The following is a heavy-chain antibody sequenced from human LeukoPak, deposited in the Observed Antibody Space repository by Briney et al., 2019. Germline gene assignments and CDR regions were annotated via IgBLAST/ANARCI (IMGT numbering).Heavy chain of an antibody. V-gene: IGHV4-38-2*02. J-gene: IGHJ4*02. D-gene: IGHD3-10*01. CDR2: IYHTGST. CDR1: GYSISSGYY. CDR3: ARAFMVRGVIRGFYYFDY. Sequence: SETLSLTCTVSGYSISSGYYWGWIRQPPGKGLEWIGSIYHTGSTYYSSSLKSRVTISVDTSKNQFSLKLSSVTAADTAVYYCARAFMVRGVIRGFYYFDYWGQGTLVTVSS.